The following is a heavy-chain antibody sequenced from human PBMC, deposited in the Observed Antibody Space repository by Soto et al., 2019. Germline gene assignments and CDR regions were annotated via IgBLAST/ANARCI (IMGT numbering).Heavy chain of an antibody. CDR2: ISGSGGST. CDR3: AKEVEPYYDSSGYSY. D-gene: IGHD3-22*01. J-gene: IGHJ4*02. Sequence: GGSLRLSCAASGFTFSSYAMSWVRQAPGKGLEWVSAISGSGGSTYYADSVKGRFTISRDNSKNTLYLQMNSLRAEDTAVCYCAKEVEPYYDSSGYSYWGQGTLVTVSS. V-gene: IGHV3-23*01. CDR1: GFTFSSYA.